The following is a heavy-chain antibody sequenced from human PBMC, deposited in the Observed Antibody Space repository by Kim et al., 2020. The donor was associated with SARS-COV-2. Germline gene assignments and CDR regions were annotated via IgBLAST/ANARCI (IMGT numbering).Heavy chain of an antibody. J-gene: IGHJ6*01. CDR3: ATSPAVGLRFLEYYGMDA. CDR1: GGSISSYY. CDR2: IYYSGST. D-gene: IGHD3-3*01. Sequence: SETLSLTCTVSGGSISSYYWSWIRQPPGKGLEWIGYIYYSGSTNYNPSLKSRVTISVDTSKNQFSLKLSSVTAADTTAFYCATSPAVGLRFLEYYGMDA. V-gene: IGHV4-59*01.